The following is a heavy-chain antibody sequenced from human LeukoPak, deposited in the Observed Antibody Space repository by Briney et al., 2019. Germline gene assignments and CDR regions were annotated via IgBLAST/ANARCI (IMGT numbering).Heavy chain of an antibody. CDR3: ARGGYYYDSSGYYYPAHY. CDR2: INPSGGST. V-gene: IGHV1-46*01. CDR1: GYTFTGYY. D-gene: IGHD3-22*01. Sequence: EASVKVSCTASGYTFTGYYMHWVRQAPGQGLEWMGIINPSGGSTSYAQKFQGRVTMTRDTSTSTVYMELSSLRSEDTAVYYCARGGYYYDSSGYYYPAHYWGQGTLVTVSS. J-gene: IGHJ4*02.